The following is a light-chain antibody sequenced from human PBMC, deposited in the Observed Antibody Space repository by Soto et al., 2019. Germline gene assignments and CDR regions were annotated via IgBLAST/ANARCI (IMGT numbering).Light chain of an antibody. J-gene: IGKJ1*01. Sequence: EIVLTQSPGILSLSPGERATLSCRASQSISNSYLAWYQQKPGQAPRLLMYGASSRATGIPDRFSGSGSVTDFTLTISRLEPEDFAVYFCQQYGSSPRTFGQGTKVDIK. CDR1: QSISNSY. CDR2: GAS. V-gene: IGKV3-20*01. CDR3: QQYGSSPRT.